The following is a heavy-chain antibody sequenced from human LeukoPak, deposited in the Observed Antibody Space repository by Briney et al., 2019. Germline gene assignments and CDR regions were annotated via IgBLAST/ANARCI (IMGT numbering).Heavy chain of an antibody. CDR2: IGAYNGNT. V-gene: IGHV1-18*01. D-gene: IGHD6-13*01. CDR1: GYTFTSYG. J-gene: IGHJ6*03. Sequence: ASVKVSCKASGYTFTSYGISWVRQAPGQGLEWMGWIGAYNGNTNYAQKLQGRVTMATDTSTSTAYMEPRSLRSDDTAVYYCARSPFSIAAAGTPYYYYYMDVWGKGTTVTVSS. CDR3: ARSPFSIAAAGTPYYYYYMDV.